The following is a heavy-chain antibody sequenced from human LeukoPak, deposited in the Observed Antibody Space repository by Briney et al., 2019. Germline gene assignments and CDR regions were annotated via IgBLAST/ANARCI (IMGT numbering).Heavy chain of an antibody. J-gene: IGHJ4*02. CDR1: GGSISSSSYY. D-gene: IGHD6-13*01. CDR3: ARSPSIAAAGLFDY. V-gene: IGHV4-39*07. Sequence: SETLSLTCTVSGGSISSSSYYWGWIRQPPGKGLEWIGSIYYSGSTYYNPSLKSRVTISVGTSKNQFSLKLSSVTAADTAVYYCARSPSIAAAGLFDYWGQGTLVTVSS. CDR2: IYYSGST.